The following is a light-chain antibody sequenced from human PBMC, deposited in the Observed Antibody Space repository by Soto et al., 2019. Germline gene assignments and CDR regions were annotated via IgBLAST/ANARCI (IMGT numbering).Light chain of an antibody. V-gene: IGKV3-11*01. Sequence: EIVLTQSPATLSLSPGERATLSCRASQSTSSDSAWYQQKPGQAPRLFIYDASNRVTGIPARFRGSGSGTDFTLTITALEPEDFAVYYCQQRSSWPRTFGQGTK. CDR1: QSTSSD. CDR2: DAS. CDR3: QQRSSWPRT. J-gene: IGKJ1*01.